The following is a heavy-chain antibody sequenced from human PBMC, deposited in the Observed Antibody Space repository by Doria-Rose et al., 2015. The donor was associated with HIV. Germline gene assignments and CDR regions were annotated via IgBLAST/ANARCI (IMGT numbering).Heavy chain of an antibody. CDR3: ARIKSSRWYHKYYFDF. CDR2: IFSDDER. J-gene: IGHJ4*02. D-gene: IGHD6-13*01. Sequence: VTLKESGPVLVKPTETPTLTCTVSGVSLSSPGMGVSWIRQPPGKALEWLANIFSDDERSYKPSLKSRLTISRGTSKSQVVLTMTDMDPVDTATYYCARIKSSRWYHKYYFDFWGQGTLVTVSA. CDR1: GVSLSSPGMG. V-gene: IGHV2-26*01.